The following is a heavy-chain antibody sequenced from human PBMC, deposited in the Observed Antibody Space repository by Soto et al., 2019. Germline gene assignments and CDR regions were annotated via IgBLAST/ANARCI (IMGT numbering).Heavy chain of an antibody. CDR3: ARGGGVGVAGSAAFDM. CDR2: INPATGAA. Sequence: QLHLVQSGAVVKKPGASVTVSCSASGYPVTAYYMHWVRQAPGRGLEWMGGINPATGAAKYTQTCQGRVIMTRDTSISTVFLELGGPTSGGPAVFFRARGGGVGVAGSAAFDMWGQGTLVTVSS. J-gene: IGHJ3*02. V-gene: IGHV1-2*02. CDR1: GYPVTAYY. D-gene: IGHD3-3*01.